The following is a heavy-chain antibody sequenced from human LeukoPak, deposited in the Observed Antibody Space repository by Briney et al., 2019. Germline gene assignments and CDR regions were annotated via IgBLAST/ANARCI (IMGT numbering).Heavy chain of an antibody. J-gene: IGHJ4*02. CDR2: IGTAGDT. D-gene: IGHD5-12*01. CDR3: ARGDSGYDLQYFDY. Sequence: GESLRLSCAASGFTFSSYDMHWVRQATGKGLEWVSAIGTAGDTYYPGSVKGRFTISRENAKNSLYLQMNSLRAEDTAVYYCARGDSGYDLQYFDYWGQGTLVTVSS. V-gene: IGHV3-13*01. CDR1: GFTFSSYD.